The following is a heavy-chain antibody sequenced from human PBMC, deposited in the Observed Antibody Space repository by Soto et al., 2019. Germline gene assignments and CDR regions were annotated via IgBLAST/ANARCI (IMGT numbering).Heavy chain of an antibody. V-gene: IGHV3-23*01. CDR2: VAVTGGT. Sequence: PVGSLRLSCAASGFTLSSYAMTWVRQAPGKGLDWVSTVAVTGGTYYADSVKGRFTISRDISMNTLFLQMNSLRADDTAVYYCAKDSRTGLPRAFDSWGQGTLVTVSS. D-gene: IGHD3-10*01. CDR1: GFTLSSYA. J-gene: IGHJ4*02. CDR3: AKDSRTGLPRAFDS.